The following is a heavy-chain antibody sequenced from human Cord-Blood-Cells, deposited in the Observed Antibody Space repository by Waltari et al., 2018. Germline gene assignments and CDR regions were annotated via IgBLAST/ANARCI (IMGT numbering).Heavy chain of an antibody. CDR1: GGSISSGGYY. CDR2: IYYSGST. Sequence: QVQLQESGPGLVKPSQTLSLTCTVSGGSISSGGYYWSWIRKHPGKGLEWMGYIYYSGSTYSNPSLKRQVTRSVDTAKNPFSLRLGSVSAADTAVYCWARGEGSSKYFDYWGQGTLVTVSS. J-gene: IGHJ4*02. V-gene: IGHV4-31*01. D-gene: IGHD2-2*01. CDR3: ARGEGSSKYFDY.